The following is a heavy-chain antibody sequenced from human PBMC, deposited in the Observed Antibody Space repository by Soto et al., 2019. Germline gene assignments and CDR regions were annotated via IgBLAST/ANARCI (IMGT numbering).Heavy chain of an antibody. V-gene: IGHV6-1*01. CDR3: PRDGSIEARAWYFDY. Sequence: SQTLSLTCAISGDSVSSNSAAWNWIRQSPSRGLEWLGRTYYRSKWYNDYAVSVKSRITINPDTSKNQFSLQLNSVTPEDTAMYYCPRDGSIEARAWYFDYWGQGNLVTVSS. CDR2: TYYRSKWYN. D-gene: IGHD6-6*01. J-gene: IGHJ4*02. CDR1: GDSVSSNSAA.